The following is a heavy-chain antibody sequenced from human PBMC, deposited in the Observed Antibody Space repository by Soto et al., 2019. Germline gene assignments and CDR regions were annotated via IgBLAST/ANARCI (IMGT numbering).Heavy chain of an antibody. CDR2: ISGSGGST. V-gene: IGHV3-23*01. Sequence: EVQLLESGGGLVQPGGSLRLSCAASGFTFSSYAMSWVRQAPGKGLEWVSAISGSGGSTYYADSVKGRFTISRDNSKNTLYLQMNSLRAEDTSVYYCAKSLGYSSSWGDYYDYWGQGTLVTVSS. D-gene: IGHD6-13*01. CDR1: GFTFSSYA. J-gene: IGHJ4*02. CDR3: AKSLGYSSSWGDYYDY.